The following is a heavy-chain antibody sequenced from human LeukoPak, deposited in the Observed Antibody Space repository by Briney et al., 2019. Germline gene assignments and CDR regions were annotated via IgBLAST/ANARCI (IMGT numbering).Heavy chain of an antibody. V-gene: IGHV3-23*01. J-gene: IGHJ4*02. Sequence: GGSLRLSCAASGFTFSIYAMSWVRPAPGEGLEWVSAISGSGGSTYYADSVKGRFTISRDNSKNTLYLQMNSLRAEDTAVYYCARDRDGYLDYWGQGTLVTVSS. D-gene: IGHD5-24*01. CDR2: ISGSGGST. CDR1: GFTFSIYA. CDR3: ARDRDGYLDY.